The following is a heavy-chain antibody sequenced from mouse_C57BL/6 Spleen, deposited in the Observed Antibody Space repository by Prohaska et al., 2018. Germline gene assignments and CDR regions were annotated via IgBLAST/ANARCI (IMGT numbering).Heavy chain of an antibody. D-gene: IGHD1-1*01. CDR1: GYAFSSSW. CDR3: AIITTVVADFDY. Sequence: GASVKISCKASGYAFSSSWMNWVKQRPGKGLEWIGRIYPGDGDTNYNGKFKGKATLTADKSSSTAYMQLSSLTSEDSAVYFCAIITTVVADFDYWGQGTTLTVSS. J-gene: IGHJ2*01. CDR2: IYPGDGDT. V-gene: IGHV1-82*01.